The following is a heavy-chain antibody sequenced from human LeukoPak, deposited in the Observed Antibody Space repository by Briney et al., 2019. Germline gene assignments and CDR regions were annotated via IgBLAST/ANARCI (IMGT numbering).Heavy chain of an antibody. D-gene: IGHD3-16*01. CDR2: ISAYNGNT. CDR1: GYIFINHG. Sequence: ASVKVSCKASGYIFINHGIAWVRQAPGQELEYMGWISAYNGNTDYAQNLQGRVTMTTDTSTTTAYMELRSLTSDDTAVYYCARWGPSPSDYWGQGTLVTVSS. J-gene: IGHJ4*02. V-gene: IGHV1-18*01. CDR3: ARWGPSPSDY.